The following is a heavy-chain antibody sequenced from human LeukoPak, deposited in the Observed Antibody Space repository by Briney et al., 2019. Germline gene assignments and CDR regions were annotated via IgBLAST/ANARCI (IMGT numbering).Heavy chain of an antibody. CDR2: IYYSGST. CDR1: GGSISSSSYY. D-gene: IGHD4-17*01. V-gene: IGHV4-39*07. J-gene: IGHJ4*02. CDR3: ARRDDYEVYFDY. Sequence: PSETLSLTCTVSGGSISSSSYYFGCIRQPPGKCLEWIGSIYYSGSTYYNPSLKIRVTISVDTSKNQFSLRLNSVTAADTAMYYCARRDDYEVYFDYWGQGTLVTVSS.